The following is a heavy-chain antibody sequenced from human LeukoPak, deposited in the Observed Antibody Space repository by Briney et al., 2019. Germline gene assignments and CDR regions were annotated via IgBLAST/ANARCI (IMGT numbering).Heavy chain of an antibody. V-gene: IGHV3-30*03. CDR3: ATGYDTSGYPNWFDP. D-gene: IGHD3-22*01. J-gene: IGHJ5*02. CDR2: ISYDGSNK. CDR1: GFTFSSYG. Sequence: GGSLRLSCAASGFTFSSYGMHWVRQAPGKGLEWVAVISYDGSNKYYADSVKGRFTISRDNSKYTLYLQMNSLRAEDTAVYYCATGYDTSGYPNWFDPWGQGTLVTVSS.